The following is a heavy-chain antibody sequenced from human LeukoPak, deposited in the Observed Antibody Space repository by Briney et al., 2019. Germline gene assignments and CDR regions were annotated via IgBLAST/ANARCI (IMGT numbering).Heavy chain of an antibody. V-gene: IGHV3-21*01. CDR1: GFTFSSYS. CDR3: ARTAFLWFGELSPHWFDP. D-gene: IGHD3-10*01. Sequence: PGGSLRLSCAASGFTFSSYSMNWVRQAPGKGLEWVSSISSSSSYIYYADSVKGRFTISRDNAKNSLYLQMNSLRAEDTAVYYCARTAFLWFGELSPHWFDPWGQGTLVTVSS. CDR2: ISSSSSYI. J-gene: IGHJ5*02.